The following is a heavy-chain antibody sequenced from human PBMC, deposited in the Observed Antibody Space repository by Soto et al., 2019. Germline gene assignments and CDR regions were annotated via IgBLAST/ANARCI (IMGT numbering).Heavy chain of an antibody. Sequence: VSLTCTVSGGSISSYYWSWIRQPPGKGLEWIGYMYYGGRTNYNPSLKSRVTISVDTSKMQVSLKLSSVTAADTAVYFCARGTPSPLIVRSSRGPWFDPWGQGTLVTVSS. CDR2: MYYGGRT. J-gene: IGHJ5*02. CDR1: GGSISSYY. D-gene: IGHD2-15*01. CDR3: ARGTPSPLIVRSSRGPWFDP. V-gene: IGHV4-59*08.